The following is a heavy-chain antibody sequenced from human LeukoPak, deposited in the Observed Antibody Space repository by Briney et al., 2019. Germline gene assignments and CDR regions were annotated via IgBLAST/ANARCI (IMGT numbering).Heavy chain of an antibody. Sequence: GGSLRLSCAASGFTFSSYGMHWVRQAPGKGLEWVAVISYDGSKKYYADSVKGRFTISRDNSKNTLYLQMNSLRAEDTAVYYCAKDAMSTSFDYWGQGTLVTVSS. D-gene: IGHD5/OR15-5a*01. V-gene: IGHV3-30*18. CDR2: ISYDGSKK. CDR3: AKDAMSTSFDY. CDR1: GFTFSSYG. J-gene: IGHJ4*02.